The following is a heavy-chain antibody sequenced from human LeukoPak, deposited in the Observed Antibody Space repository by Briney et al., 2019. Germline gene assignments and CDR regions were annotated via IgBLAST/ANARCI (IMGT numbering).Heavy chain of an antibody. CDR1: GGSISSGGYY. J-gene: IGHJ4*02. Sequence: PSETLSLTCTVSGGSISSGGYYWSWIRQPPGKGLEWIGYIYHSGSTYYNPSLKSRVTISVDRSKNQFSLKLSSVTAADTAVYYCARGTLWFGELLYYFDYWGQGTLITVSS. CDR2: IYHSGST. V-gene: IGHV4-30-2*01. CDR3: ARGTLWFGELLYYFDY. D-gene: IGHD3-10*01.